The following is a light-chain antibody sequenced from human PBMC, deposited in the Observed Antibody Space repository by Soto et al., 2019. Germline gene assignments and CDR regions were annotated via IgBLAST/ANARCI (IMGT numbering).Light chain of an antibody. CDR3: HQYDNLPPLT. Sequence: DIQMTQSPSSLSASVGDRVTITCQASQDISNYLNWYQQKPGKAPKLLIYDASNLETGVPSRVRGSGSVTDFTFTISSLQPEDIATYYCHQYDNLPPLTFGGGTKVEIK. CDR1: QDISNY. CDR2: DAS. J-gene: IGKJ4*01. V-gene: IGKV1-33*01.